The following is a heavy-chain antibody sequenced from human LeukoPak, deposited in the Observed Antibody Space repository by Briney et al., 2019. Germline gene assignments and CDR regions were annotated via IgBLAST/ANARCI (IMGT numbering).Heavy chain of an antibody. J-gene: IGHJ5*02. D-gene: IGHD5-24*01. Sequence: SETLPLTCAVYGGSFSGYYWSWIRQPPGKGLEWIGEINHSGSTNYNPSLKSRVTVSVDTSKNQFSLKLSSVTAADTAVYYCARGPSRDGYNTPWGQGTLVTVSS. CDR2: INHSGST. CDR1: GGSFSGYY. CDR3: ARGPSRDGYNTP. V-gene: IGHV4-34*01.